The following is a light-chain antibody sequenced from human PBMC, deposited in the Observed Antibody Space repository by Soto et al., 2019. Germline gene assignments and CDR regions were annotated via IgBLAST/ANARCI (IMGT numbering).Light chain of an antibody. J-gene: IGKJ1*01. CDR1: QSVSSNY. CDR3: QQYGSSPPT. CDR2: GAS. Sequence: EIVLTQSPGTLSLSPGERATLSCRASQSVSSNYLAWYQRKPGQAPRLLIYGASSRAIDITNRFSGSGSGTDFTLTITRLEPEDFAVYYCQQYGSSPPTFGEGTKVEI. V-gene: IGKV3-20*01.